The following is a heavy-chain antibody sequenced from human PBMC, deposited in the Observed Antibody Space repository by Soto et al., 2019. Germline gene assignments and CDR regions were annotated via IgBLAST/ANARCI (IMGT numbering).Heavy chain of an antibody. D-gene: IGHD3-22*01. V-gene: IGHV4-39*01. CDR1: GGSISSSSYY. CDR2: IYYSGST. CDR3: ARFCMGYYYDISGYKLGKLHCYYGMDV. Sequence: SETLSLTCTVSGGSISSSSYYWGWIRQPPGKGLEWIGSIYYSGSTYYNPSLKSRVTISVDTSKKQFSLKLSSVTSADTAVYYFARFCMGYYYDISGYKLGKLHCYYGMDVWGQGTTVTVSS. J-gene: IGHJ6*02.